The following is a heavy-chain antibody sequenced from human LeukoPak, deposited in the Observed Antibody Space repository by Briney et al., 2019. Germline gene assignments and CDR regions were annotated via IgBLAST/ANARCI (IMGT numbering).Heavy chain of an antibody. Sequence: PGGSLRLSCAASGFTFSSYGMHWVRRAPGKGLEWVAVISYDGSNKYYADSVKGRFTISRDNSKNTLYLQMNSLRAEDTAVYYCAKPARWYKDYWGQGTLVTVSS. D-gene: IGHD6-13*01. J-gene: IGHJ4*02. V-gene: IGHV3-30*18. CDR3: AKPARWYKDY. CDR2: ISYDGSNK. CDR1: GFTFSSYG.